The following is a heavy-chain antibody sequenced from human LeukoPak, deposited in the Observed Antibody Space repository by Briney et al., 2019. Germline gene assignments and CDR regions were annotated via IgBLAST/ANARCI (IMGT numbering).Heavy chain of an antibody. Sequence: GESLKISCKGSGYSFTSYWIGWVRQMPGKGLEWMGIIYPGDSDTRYSPSFQGQVTISADKSINTAYLEWSSLKASDTAIYHCARQGAAGKYYYYYMDVWGKGTTVTVSS. CDR3: ARQGAAGKYYYYYMDV. J-gene: IGHJ6*03. D-gene: IGHD6-13*01. V-gene: IGHV5-51*01. CDR1: GYSFTSYW. CDR2: IYPGDSDT.